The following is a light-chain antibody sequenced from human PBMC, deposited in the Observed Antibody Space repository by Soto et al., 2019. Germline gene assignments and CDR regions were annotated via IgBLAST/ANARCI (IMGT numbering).Light chain of an antibody. Sequence: DIQMTQSPSTLSASVGDRVTITCRASQSISSWLAWYQQKPGKAPKLLIYDASSLESGVPSRFSGSGSGTEFTLTISSLQPEDFASYYCLQVSTFPRTFDQGTKVEVK. J-gene: IGKJ1*01. CDR2: DAS. V-gene: IGKV1-5*01. CDR3: LQVSTFPRT. CDR1: QSISSW.